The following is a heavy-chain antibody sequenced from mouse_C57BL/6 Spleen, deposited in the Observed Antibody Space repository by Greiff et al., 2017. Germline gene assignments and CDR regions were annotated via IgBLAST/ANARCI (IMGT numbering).Heavy chain of an antibody. J-gene: IGHJ4*01. CDR3: ARWDTTGAMDY. D-gene: IGHD1-1*01. V-gene: IGHV1-4*01. CDR2: INPSSGYT. CDR1: GYTFTSYT. Sequence: QVQLKQSGAELARPGASVKMSCKASGYTFTSYTMHWVKQRPGQGLEWIGYINPSSGYTKYNQKFKDKATLTADKSSSTAYMQLSSLTSEDSAVYYCARWDTTGAMDYWGQGTSVTVSS.